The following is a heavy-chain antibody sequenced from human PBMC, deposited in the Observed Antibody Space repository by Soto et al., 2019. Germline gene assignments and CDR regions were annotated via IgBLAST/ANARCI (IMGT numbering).Heavy chain of an antibody. V-gene: IGHV3-21*01. D-gene: IGHD3-10*01. CDR3: ARSYGPGKTEV. J-gene: IGHJ6*02. CDR1: GFSCSSYS. CDR2: ISSSSSSI. Sequence: EVHLVESWGGMVKPGGSLRLSCAASGFSCSSYSMKWVRQAPGKGLEWVSSISSSSSSIYYADSAKGRFTISRDHAKNSLEQQGANRRDEDTAVYYWARSYGPGKTEVWGPGTKDTIYS.